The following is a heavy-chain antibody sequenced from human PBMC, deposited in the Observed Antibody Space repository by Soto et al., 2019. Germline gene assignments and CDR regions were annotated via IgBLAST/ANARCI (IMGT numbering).Heavy chain of an antibody. CDR2: INWNDDE. CDR3: AHRHDLGGFDI. J-gene: IGHJ3*02. D-gene: IGHD2-15*01. V-gene: IGHV2-5*01. CDR1: GFSLNTRAVG. Sequence: SGPTLVNPTQTLTLTCTFSGFSLNTRAVGVGWTRQPRGKALEWLALINWNDDERYSPSLKDRLTITKDTSRNHVVLTMTNVDPVDTATYYCAHRHDLGGFDIWGQGTTVTVSS.